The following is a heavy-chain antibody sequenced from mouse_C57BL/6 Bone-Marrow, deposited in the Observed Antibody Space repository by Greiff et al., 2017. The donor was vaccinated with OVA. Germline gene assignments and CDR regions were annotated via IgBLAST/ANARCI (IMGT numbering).Heavy chain of an antibody. D-gene: IGHD1-1*01. Sequence: QVQLKQSGAELVRPGASVKLSCKASGYTFTDYYINWVKQRPGQGLEWIARIYPGSGNTYYNEKFKGKATLTAEKSSSTAYMQLSSLTSEDSAVYFCARADYYGSSYDARDYWGQGTSVTVSS. CDR2: IYPGSGNT. J-gene: IGHJ4*01. V-gene: IGHV1-76*01. CDR3: ARADYYGSSYDARDY. CDR1: GYTFTDYY.